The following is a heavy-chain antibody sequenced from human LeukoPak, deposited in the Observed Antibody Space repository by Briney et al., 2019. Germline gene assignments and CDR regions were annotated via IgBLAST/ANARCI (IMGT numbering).Heavy chain of an antibody. CDR2: ISDNGVTR. CDR1: GFTFSSYV. J-gene: IGHJ6*02. D-gene: IGHD2-15*01. Sequence: GGSLRLSCAASGFTFSSYVMNWVRQAPGKGLEWVSSISDNGVTRYYADSVKGRFTVSRDNSKSTLYLQMNSLRVEDTAVYYCARVYSNYDAMDVWGQGTTVTVSS. V-gene: IGHV3-23*01. CDR3: ARVYSNYDAMDV.